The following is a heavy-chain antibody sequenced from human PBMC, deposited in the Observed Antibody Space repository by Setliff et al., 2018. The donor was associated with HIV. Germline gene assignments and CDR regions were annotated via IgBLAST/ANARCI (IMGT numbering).Heavy chain of an antibody. CDR2: IIPSLGTA. V-gene: IGHV1-69*11. D-gene: IGHD5-12*01. Sequence: SVKVSCKASGYTFTGYYMHWVRQAPGQGLEWMGRIIPSLGTANYAQRFQGRVTFTADESTSTVYMELSSLRSEDTAMYYCARDAGYSGYAWNYWGQGTLVTVSS. CDR3: ARDAGYSGYAWNY. CDR1: GYTFTGYY. J-gene: IGHJ4*02.